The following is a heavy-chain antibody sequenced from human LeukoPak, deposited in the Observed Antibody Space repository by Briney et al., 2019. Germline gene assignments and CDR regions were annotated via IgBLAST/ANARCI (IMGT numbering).Heavy chain of an antibody. D-gene: IGHD6-13*01. J-gene: IGHJ4*02. CDR2: ISRSSAI. CDR3: VRFGSRWFLDY. CDR1: GFTFSSYE. Sequence: GGSLRLSCAASGFTFSSYEINWVRQAPGKGLEWVSYISRSSAIYYADSVKGRFTISRDNAKNSLYLQMNSLRAEDTAVYYCVRFGSRWFLDYWGQGTLVTVSS. V-gene: IGHV3-48*03.